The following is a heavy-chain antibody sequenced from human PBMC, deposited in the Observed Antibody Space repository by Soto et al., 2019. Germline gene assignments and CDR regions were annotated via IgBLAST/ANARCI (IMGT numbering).Heavy chain of an antibody. J-gene: IGHJ3*02. CDR1: GYSFTSYW. Sequence: EVQLVQSGAEVKKPGESLKISCKGSGYSFTSYWIGWVRQMPGKGLEWMGIIYPGDSDTRYSPSFQGQVTISADKSISTAYLQWSSLKASDTAMYYCARQRPTYYYGSGAIFDIWGQGTVVTVSS. CDR3: ARQRPTYYYGSGAIFDI. V-gene: IGHV5-51*03. CDR2: IYPGDSDT. D-gene: IGHD3-10*01.